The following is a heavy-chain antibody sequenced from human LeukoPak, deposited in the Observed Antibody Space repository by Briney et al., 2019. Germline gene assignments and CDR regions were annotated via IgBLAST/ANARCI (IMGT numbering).Heavy chain of an antibody. CDR3: ARDRRSSGWPFDY. Sequence: SQTLSLTCAVSGDSISSGGYSWSWIRQPPGKGLEWIGYIYHSGSTYYNPSLKSRVTISVDRSKNQFSLKLSSVTAADTAVYYCARDRRSSGWPFDYWGQGTLVTVSS. D-gene: IGHD6-19*01. CDR2: IYHSGST. CDR1: GDSISSGGYS. V-gene: IGHV4-30-2*01. J-gene: IGHJ4*02.